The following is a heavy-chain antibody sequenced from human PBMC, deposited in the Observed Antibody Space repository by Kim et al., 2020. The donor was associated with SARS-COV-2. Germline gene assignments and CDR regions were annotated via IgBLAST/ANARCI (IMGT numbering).Heavy chain of an antibody. V-gene: IGHV3-49*03. CDR3: TRLDDYGDYPYYYYGMDV. CDR1: GFTFGGYA. J-gene: IGHJ6*02. CDR2: IRSKAYGGTT. Sequence: GGSLRLSCTASGFTFGGYAMSWFRQAPGKGLEWVGFIRSKAYGGTTEYAASVKGRFTIASDDSKSIAYLQMNSLKTEDTAVYYCTRLDDYGDYPYYYYGMDVWGQGTTVTVSS. D-gene: IGHD4-17*01.